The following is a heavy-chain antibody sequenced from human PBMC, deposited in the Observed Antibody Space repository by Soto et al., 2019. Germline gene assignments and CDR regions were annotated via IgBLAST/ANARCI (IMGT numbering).Heavy chain of an antibody. CDR1: GFALSSFG. CDR3: TRNQVKADY. V-gene: IGHV3-7*01. J-gene: IGHJ4*02. CDR2: IKGDGSEQ. D-gene: IGHD3-22*01. Sequence: EVQLVESGGDLVQPGGSLRLSCVASGFALSSFGMTWVRQAPGKGLEWVAKIKGDGSEQNYVDSVRGRFTISRDNAKNSVYLQMNSLRVDDTAVYYCTRNQVKADYWGQGTLVTVSS.